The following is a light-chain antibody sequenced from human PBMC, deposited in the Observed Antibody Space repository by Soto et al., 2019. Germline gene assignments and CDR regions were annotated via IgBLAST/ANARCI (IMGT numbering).Light chain of an antibody. CDR1: NSNIGAGYD. Sequence: QPVLTQPPSVSGAPGQRVTISCTGSNSNIGAGYDVHWYLQLPGTAPKLLVYSNNNRPSGVPDRFSGSKSGTSASLAITGLQAEDEADYYGQSYYSRLSAYVFGTGTKLTVL. CDR2: SNN. J-gene: IGLJ1*01. V-gene: IGLV1-40*01. CDR3: QSYYSRLSAYV.